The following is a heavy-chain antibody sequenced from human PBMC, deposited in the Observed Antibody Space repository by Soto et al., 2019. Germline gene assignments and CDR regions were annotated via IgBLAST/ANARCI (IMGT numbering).Heavy chain of an antibody. CDR2: ISTRSLPI. J-gene: IGHJ3*02. CDR3: ARDQSSGRKAFDS. Sequence: EEQLVESGGGLVKPGESLRLSCAGSGFTFRDFTMNWVRQAPGKGLEWVSAISTRSLPIYYADSMRGRVTISRDNAKNSLYLQMNSLRAEDTAIYYFARDQSSGRKAFDSWGQGTVVNVSS. V-gene: IGHV3-21*02. CDR1: GFTFRDFT. D-gene: IGHD6-19*01.